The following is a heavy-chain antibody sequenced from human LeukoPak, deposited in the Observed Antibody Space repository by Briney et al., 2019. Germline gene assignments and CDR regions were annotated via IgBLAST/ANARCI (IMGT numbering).Heavy chain of an antibody. CDR3: ARNGPTAAGAFDI. J-gene: IGHJ3*02. CDR1: GGSISSGDYY. Sequence: SETLSLTCTVSGGSISSGDYYWSCIRQPPGKGLECIGYIYYSGSTYYNPSLKSRVTISVDTSKNQFSLKLSSVTAADTAVYYCARNGPTAAGAFDIWGQGTMVTVSS. V-gene: IGHV4-30-4*01. D-gene: IGHD6-13*01. CDR2: IYYSGST.